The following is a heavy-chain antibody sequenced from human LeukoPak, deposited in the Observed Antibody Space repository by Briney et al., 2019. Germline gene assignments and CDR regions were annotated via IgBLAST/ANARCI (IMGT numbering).Heavy chain of an antibody. Sequence: GASVKVSCKASGGTFSSYAISWVRQAPGQGLEWMGGIIPIFGTANYAQKFQGRVTITADESTSTAYMELSSLRSEDTAVYYCARGPSHYGDYNYMDVWGKGTTVTVSS. CDR3: ARGPSHYGDYNYMDV. CDR1: GGTFSSYA. CDR2: IIPIFGTA. D-gene: IGHD3-10*01. J-gene: IGHJ6*03. V-gene: IGHV1-69*13.